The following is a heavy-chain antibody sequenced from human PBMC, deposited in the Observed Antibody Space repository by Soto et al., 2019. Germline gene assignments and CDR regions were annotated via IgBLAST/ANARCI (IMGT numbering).Heavy chain of an antibody. CDR3: ARGSPGCSSTSCGWFDP. J-gene: IGHJ5*02. Sequence: GASVKVSCKASGYTFTSYGISWVRQAPGQGLEWMGWISAYNGNTNYAQKLQGRVTMTTDTSTSTAYMELRSLRSDDTAVYYCARGSPGCSSTSCGWFDPWGQGTLVTVSS. D-gene: IGHD2-2*01. CDR1: GYTFTSYG. V-gene: IGHV1-18*01. CDR2: ISAYNGNT.